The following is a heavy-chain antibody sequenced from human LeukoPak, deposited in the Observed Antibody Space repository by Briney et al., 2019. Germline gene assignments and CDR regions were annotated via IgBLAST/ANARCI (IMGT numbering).Heavy chain of an antibody. V-gene: IGHV4-30-2*01. CDR1: GGSISSGGYY. J-gene: IGHJ4*02. Sequence: MTSETLSLTCTVSGGSISSGGYYWSWIRQPPGKGLEWIGYIYHSGSTYYNPSLKSRVTISVDRSKNQFSLKLSSVTAADTAVYYCARGELTTADYWGQGTLVTVSS. D-gene: IGHD4-11*01. CDR2: IYHSGST. CDR3: ARGELTTADY.